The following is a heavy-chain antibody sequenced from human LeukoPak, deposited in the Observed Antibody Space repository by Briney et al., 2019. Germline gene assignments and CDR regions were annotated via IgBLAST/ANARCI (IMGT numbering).Heavy chain of an antibody. J-gene: IGHJ4*02. V-gene: IGHV1-2*02. CDR1: GYTFTSYG. CDR3: ARGSLRYFDWFGGY. D-gene: IGHD3-9*01. CDR2: INPNSGGT. Sequence: GASVKVSCKASGYTFTSYGISWVRQAPGQGLEWMGWINPNSGGTNYAQKFQGRVTMTRDTSISTAYMELSRLRSDDTAVYYCARGSLRYFDWFGGYWGQGTLVTVPS.